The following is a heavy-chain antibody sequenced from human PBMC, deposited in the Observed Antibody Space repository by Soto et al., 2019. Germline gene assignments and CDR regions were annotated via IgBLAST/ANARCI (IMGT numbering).Heavy chain of an antibody. J-gene: IGHJ4*02. CDR2: IWYDGSNK. V-gene: IGHV3-33*01. Sequence: QVQLVESGGGVVQPGRSLRLSCAASGFTFSSYGMHWVRQAPGKGLEWVAVIWYDGSNKYYADSVKGRFTISRDNSKHTLYLQMNSLRAEDTAVFYCAREGFNDYGDYVRAFDYWGQGTLVTVSS. CDR1: GFTFSSYG. D-gene: IGHD4-17*01. CDR3: AREGFNDYGDYVRAFDY.